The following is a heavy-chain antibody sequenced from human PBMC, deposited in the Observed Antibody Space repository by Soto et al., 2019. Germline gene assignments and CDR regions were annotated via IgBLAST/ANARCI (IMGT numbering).Heavy chain of an antibody. V-gene: IGHV1-69*13. CDR2: IIPIFGTA. Sequence: GASVKVSCKASGGTFSSYAISWVRQAPGQGLEWMGGIIPIFGTANYAQKFQGRVTITADESTSTAYMELSSLRSEDTAVYYCAGSGSYYSPGDLPAMMDVWGQGTTVTVSS. CDR3: AGSGSYYSPGDLPAMMDV. CDR1: GGTFSSYA. J-gene: IGHJ6*02. D-gene: IGHD3-10*01.